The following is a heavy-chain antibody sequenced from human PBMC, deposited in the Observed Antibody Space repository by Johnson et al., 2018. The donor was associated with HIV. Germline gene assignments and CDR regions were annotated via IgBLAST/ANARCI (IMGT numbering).Heavy chain of an antibody. CDR1: GFMFDDYA. CDR3: AKDKRQTAIPQRAFDI. Sequence: MLLVESGGGVERPGESLRLSCVGSGFMFDDYAMSWVRQVPGKGLEWVSGIDWTGANAGYADSVKGRFTISRDNSKNMLYLQMNSLRAEDTAVYYCAKDKRQTAIPQRAFDIWGQGTMVTVSS. J-gene: IGHJ3*02. CDR2: IDWTGANA. V-gene: IGHV3-20*04. D-gene: IGHD6-25*01.